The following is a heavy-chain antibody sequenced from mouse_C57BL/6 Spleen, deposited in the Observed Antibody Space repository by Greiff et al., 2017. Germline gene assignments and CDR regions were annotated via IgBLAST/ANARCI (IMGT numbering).Heavy chain of an antibody. CDR1: GYTFTSYW. J-gene: IGHJ2*01. CDR2: IDPSDSYT. Sequence: QVQLQQPGAELVMPGASVKLSCKASGYTFTSYWMHWVKQRPGQGLEWIGEIDPSDSYTNYNQKFKGKSTLTVDKSSSTAYIQLSSLTSEDSAVYYCPRRGPFDYSRQRTTLPVSS. V-gene: IGHV1-69*01. CDR3: PRRGPFDY.